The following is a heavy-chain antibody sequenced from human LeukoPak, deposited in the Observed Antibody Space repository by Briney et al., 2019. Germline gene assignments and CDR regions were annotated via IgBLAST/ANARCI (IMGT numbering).Heavy chain of an antibody. D-gene: IGHD3-9*01. V-gene: IGHV4-59*08. Sequence: SETLSLTCTVSGGSISSYYWSWIRQPPGKGLEWIGYIYYSGSTNYNPSLKSRVTISVDTSKNQFSLKLSSVTAADTAVYYCARHRRYSNYFDYWGQGALVTVSS. CDR2: IYYSGST. J-gene: IGHJ4*02. CDR3: ARHRRYSNYFDY. CDR1: GGSISSYY.